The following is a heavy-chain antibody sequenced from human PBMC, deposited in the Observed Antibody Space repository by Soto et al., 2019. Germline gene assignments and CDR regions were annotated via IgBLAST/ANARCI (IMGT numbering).Heavy chain of an antibody. J-gene: IGHJ6*02. CDR3: AKQLVNYYYYYGMDV. V-gene: IGHV3-23*01. Sequence: PGGSLRLSCAASGFTFSSYAMSWVRQAPGKGLEWVSAISGSGGSTYYADSVKGRFTISRDNSKNTLYLQMNSLSAEDMSVFYCAKQLVNYYYYYGMDVWGQGTTVTVSS. D-gene: IGHD6-13*01. CDR1: GFTFSSYA. CDR2: ISGSGGST.